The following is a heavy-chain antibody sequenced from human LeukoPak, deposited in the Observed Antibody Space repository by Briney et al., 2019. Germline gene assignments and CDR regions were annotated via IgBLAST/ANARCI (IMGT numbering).Heavy chain of an antibody. CDR3: ARARFVEIAPTYFDY. J-gene: IGHJ4*02. CDR2: IYYSGST. CDR1: GGSISSYY. V-gene: IGHV4-59*01. Sequence: SETLSLTCTVSGGSISSYYWSWIRQPPGKGLEWIGYIYYSGSTNYNPSLKSRVTISVDTSKNQFSLKLSSVTAADTAVYYCARARFVEIAPTYFDYLGQGTLVTVSS. D-gene: IGHD5-24*01.